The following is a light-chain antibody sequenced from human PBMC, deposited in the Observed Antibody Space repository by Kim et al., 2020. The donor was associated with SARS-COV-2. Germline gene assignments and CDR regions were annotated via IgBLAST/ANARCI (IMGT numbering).Light chain of an antibody. Sequence: EIVLTQSPGTLSLSPGERATLSCRASQSVSSSYLAWYQQKPGQAPRLLIYGASSRATGIPDRFSGSGSGTDFTLTISRREPEDFAVYYCQQYGSSPPGRTFGQGTKVEIK. CDR3: QQYGSSPPGRT. J-gene: IGKJ1*01. CDR1: QSVSSSY. V-gene: IGKV3-20*01. CDR2: GAS.